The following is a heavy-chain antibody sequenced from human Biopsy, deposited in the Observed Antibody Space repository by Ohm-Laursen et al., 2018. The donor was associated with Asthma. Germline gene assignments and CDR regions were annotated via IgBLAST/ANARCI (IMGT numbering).Heavy chain of an antibody. V-gene: IGHV3-48*01. J-gene: IGHJ4*02. CDR2: ISRSSDTI. D-gene: IGHD2-21*01. CDR3: ARLIPGNSDY. Sequence: SLRLSCAASGFTFGTFGMNWVRQAPGKGLEWVSYISRSSDTIHYADSVKGRFTISRDNAKNSLFLQMNSLRAEDTAVYYCARLIPGNSDYWGQGTLVTVSS. CDR1: GFTFGTFG.